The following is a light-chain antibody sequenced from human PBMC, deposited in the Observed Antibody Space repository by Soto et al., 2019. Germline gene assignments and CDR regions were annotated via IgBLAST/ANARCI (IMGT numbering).Light chain of an antibody. Sequence: DIVMTQSPDSLAVSLGERATINCKSSQSVLYSSNNKNNLDWYQQKPGQPPKLLIYGASTRESGVPDRFSGSGSGADFTLTISSLQAEDVAVYYCQQYYSSPFTFGPGTKV. CDR2: GAS. V-gene: IGKV4-1*01. CDR3: QQYYSSPFT. CDR1: QSVLYSSNNKNN. J-gene: IGKJ3*01.